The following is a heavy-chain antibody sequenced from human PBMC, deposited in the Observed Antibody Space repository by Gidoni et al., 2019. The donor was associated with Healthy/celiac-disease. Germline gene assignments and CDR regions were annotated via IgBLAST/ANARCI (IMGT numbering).Heavy chain of an antibody. V-gene: IGHV3-9*01. J-gene: IGHJ2*01. Sequence: EVQLVESGGGLVQPGRSLRLLCCASGCNFGDYAMHWGRQAPGKGLEWVSGISWNSGSIGYADSVKGGFTISRDNAKNSLYLKMNSLRAEDTAWYYCAKDFSKYGDYEWYVDLWGRGTLVTVSS. CDR2: ISWNSGSI. D-gene: IGHD4-17*01. CDR1: GCNFGDYA. CDR3: AKDFSKYGDYEWYVDL.